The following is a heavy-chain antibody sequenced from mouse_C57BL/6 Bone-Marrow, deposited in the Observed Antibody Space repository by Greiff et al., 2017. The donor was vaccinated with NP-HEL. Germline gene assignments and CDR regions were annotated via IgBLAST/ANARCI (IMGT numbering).Heavy chain of an antibody. V-gene: IGHV14-4*01. CDR2: IDPENGDT. D-gene: IGHD1-1*01. J-gene: IGHJ2*01. Sequence: EVQLQQSGAELVRPGASVKLSCTASGFNIKDDYMHWVKQRPEQGLEWIGWIDPENGDTEYASKFQGKATITADTSSNTAYLQLSILTSEDTAVYYCTTVVAGFDYRGQGTTLTVSS. CDR3: TTVVAGFDY. CDR1: GFNIKDDY.